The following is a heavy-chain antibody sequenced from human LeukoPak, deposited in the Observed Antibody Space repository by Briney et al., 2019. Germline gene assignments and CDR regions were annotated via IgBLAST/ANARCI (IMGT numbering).Heavy chain of an antibody. J-gene: IGHJ4*02. Sequence: GGSLRLSCAASGFTFSSYWMSWVRQAPGKGLEWVANIKQDGSEKYYVDSVKGRFTISRDNAKNSLYLQMNSLRAEDTAVYYCARGPCSGGRCRGGFDYWGQGTLVTVSS. V-gene: IGHV3-7*01. D-gene: IGHD2-15*01. CDR2: IKQDGSEK. CDR3: ARGPCSGGRCRGGFDY. CDR1: GFTFSSYW.